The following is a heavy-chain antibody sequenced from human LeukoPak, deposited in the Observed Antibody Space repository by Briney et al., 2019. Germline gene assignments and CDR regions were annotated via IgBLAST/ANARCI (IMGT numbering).Heavy chain of an antibody. V-gene: IGHV3-30*02. Sequence: GGSLRLSCAASGFRFNTYGMHWVRQASGKGLEWVAFISTDGTIKNYADSVKGRFTISRDNAKNSLYLQMNSLRAEDTALYYCAKDSAEHYGDYVMEYWGQGTLVTVSS. D-gene: IGHD4-17*01. J-gene: IGHJ4*02. CDR3: AKDSAEHYGDYVMEY. CDR2: ISTDGTIK. CDR1: GFRFNTYG.